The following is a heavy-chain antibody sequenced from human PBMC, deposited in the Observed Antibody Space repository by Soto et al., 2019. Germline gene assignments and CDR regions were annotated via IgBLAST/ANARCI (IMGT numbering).Heavy chain of an antibody. CDR1: GFTFSSYE. CDR3: ARLAAAGWFDP. V-gene: IGHV3-48*03. CDR2: ISSSGSTI. Sequence: GGSLRLSCAASGFTFSSYEMSWVRQAPGKGLEWVSYISSSGSTIYYADSVKGRFTISRDNAKNSLYLQMNGLRAEDTAVYYCARLAAAGWFDPWGQGTLVTVSS. D-gene: IGHD6-13*01. J-gene: IGHJ5*02.